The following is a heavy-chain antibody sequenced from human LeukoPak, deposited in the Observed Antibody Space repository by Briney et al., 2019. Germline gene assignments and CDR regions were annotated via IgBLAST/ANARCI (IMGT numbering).Heavy chain of an antibody. V-gene: IGHV4-39*07. CDR3: ARSLGYCSGGSCYSRGGLGY. CDR2: IYYSGST. J-gene: IGHJ4*02. Sequence: SETLSLIRTVSGGSNSSRRYYWGWIRQTPGTGLEWIGRIYYSGSTYYNQPLKSRVTISVDTSKNQFSLKPSSVTAADTAVYYCARSLGYCSGGSCYSRGGLGYWGQGTLVTVSS. CDR1: GGSNSSRRYY. D-gene: IGHD2-15*01.